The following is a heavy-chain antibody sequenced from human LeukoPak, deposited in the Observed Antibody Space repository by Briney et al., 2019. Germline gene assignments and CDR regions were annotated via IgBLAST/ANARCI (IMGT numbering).Heavy chain of an antibody. D-gene: IGHD3-10*01. CDR3: ARGGWFGELLSRWFDP. J-gene: IGHJ5*02. V-gene: IGHV4-39*07. Sequence: PSETLSLTCTVSGGSISSSSYYWGWIRQPPGKGLEWIGSIYYSGSTYYNPSLKSRVTISVDTSKNQFSLKLSSVTAADTAVYYCARGGWFGELLSRWFDPWGQGTLVTVSS. CDR1: GGSISSSSYY. CDR2: IYYSGST.